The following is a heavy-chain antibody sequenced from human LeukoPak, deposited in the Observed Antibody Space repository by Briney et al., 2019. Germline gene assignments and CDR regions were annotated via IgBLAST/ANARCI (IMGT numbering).Heavy chain of an antibody. V-gene: IGHV1-58*01. CDR3: AAGEYSGSYWVEGMDY. CDR1: GFTFTSSA. J-gene: IGHJ4*02. Sequence: SVKVSCKASGFTFTSSAVQWVRQARGQRLEWIGWIVVGSGNTNYAQKFQERVTITRDMSTSTAYTELSSLRSEDTAVYYCAAGEYSGSYWVEGMDYWGQGTLVTVSS. D-gene: IGHD1-26*01. CDR2: IVVGSGNT.